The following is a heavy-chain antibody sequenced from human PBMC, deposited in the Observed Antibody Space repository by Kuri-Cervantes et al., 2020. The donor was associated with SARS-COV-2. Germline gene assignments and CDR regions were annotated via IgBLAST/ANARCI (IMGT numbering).Heavy chain of an antibody. CDR3: ARGVVPAATKIKKNFGYFDL. CDR1: GGSISSGDYY. V-gene: IGHV4-30-4*01. D-gene: IGHD2-2*01. J-gene: IGHJ2*01. Sequence: SETLSLTCSVSGGSISSGDYYWSWIRQPPGKGLEWIGYIYYSGSTYYNPSLKSRLTISVDTSKNQFSLKLSSVTAADTAVYHCARGVVPAATKIKKNFGYFDLWGRGTLVTVSS. CDR2: IYYSGST.